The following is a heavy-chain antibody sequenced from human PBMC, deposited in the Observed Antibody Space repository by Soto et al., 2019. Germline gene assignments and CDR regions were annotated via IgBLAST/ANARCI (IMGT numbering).Heavy chain of an antibody. CDR2: IYYSGST. V-gene: IGHV4-39*01. J-gene: IGHJ3*02. Sequence: SETLSLTCTVSGGSISSSSYYWGWIRQPPGKGLEWIGSIYYSGSTYYNPSLKSRVTISVDTSKNQFSLELSSVTAADTAVYYCAGKDAGGRYSAFYIWGQGTMVTVSS. CDR1: GGSISSSSYY. D-gene: IGHD3-16*01. CDR3: AGKDAGGRYSAFYI.